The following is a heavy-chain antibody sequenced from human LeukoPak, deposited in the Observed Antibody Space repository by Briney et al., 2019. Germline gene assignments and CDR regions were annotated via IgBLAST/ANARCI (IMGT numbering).Heavy chain of an antibody. D-gene: IGHD6-19*01. Sequence: SETLSLTCTVSGGSISSYYWSWIRQPPGKGLEWIGYIYYSGNTNYNPSLKSRVTISVDTSKNQFSLKLSSVTAADTAVYYCARHRVVGTFLIDYWSQGTLVTVSS. CDR3: ARHRVVGTFLIDY. CDR2: IYYSGNT. CDR1: GGSISSYY. J-gene: IGHJ4*02. V-gene: IGHV4-59*08.